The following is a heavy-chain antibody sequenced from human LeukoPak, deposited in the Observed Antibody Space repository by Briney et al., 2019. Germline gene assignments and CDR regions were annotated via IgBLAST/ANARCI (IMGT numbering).Heavy chain of an antibody. J-gene: IGHJ6*03. V-gene: IGHV4-59*01. D-gene: IGHD3-22*01. CDR2: IYYSGST. CDR3: ARVKDYYDSSENYYYYMDV. CDR1: GGSISSYY. Sequence: SETLSLTCTVSGGSISSYYWSWIRQPPGKGLEWIGYIYYSGSTNYNPSLKSRVTMSIDTSKNQFSLKLSSVTAADTAVYYCARVKDYYDSSENYYYYMDVWGKGTTVTISS.